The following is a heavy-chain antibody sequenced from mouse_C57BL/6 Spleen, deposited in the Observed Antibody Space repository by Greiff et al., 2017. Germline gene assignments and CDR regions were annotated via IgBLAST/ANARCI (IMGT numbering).Heavy chain of an antibody. V-gene: IGHV1-55*01. Sequence: QVQLQQSGAELVKPGASVKMSCKASGYTFTSYWITWVKQRPGQGLEWIGDIYPGSGSTNYNEKFKSKATLTVDTSSSTAYMQLSSLTSEDSAVYYCAKKGYGYDWYFDVWGTGTTVTVSS. D-gene: IGHD2-2*01. CDR2: IYPGSGST. CDR1: GYTFTSYW. J-gene: IGHJ1*03. CDR3: AKKGYGYDWYFDV.